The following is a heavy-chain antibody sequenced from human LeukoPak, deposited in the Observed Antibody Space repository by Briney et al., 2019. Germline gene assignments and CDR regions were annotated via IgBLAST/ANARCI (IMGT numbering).Heavy chain of an antibody. V-gene: IGHV3-30-3*01. CDR1: GFTFSSYA. J-gene: IGHJ4*02. Sequence: PGGSLRLSCAASGFTFSSYAMHWVRQAPGKGLEWVAVISYDGSNKYYADSVKGRFTISRDNSKNTLYLQMNSLRAEDTAVYYCARVFFERDRYYDFWSGYLWDYFDYWGQGTLVTVSS. CDR3: ARVFFERDRYYDFWSGYLWDYFDY. CDR2: ISYDGSNK. D-gene: IGHD3-3*01.